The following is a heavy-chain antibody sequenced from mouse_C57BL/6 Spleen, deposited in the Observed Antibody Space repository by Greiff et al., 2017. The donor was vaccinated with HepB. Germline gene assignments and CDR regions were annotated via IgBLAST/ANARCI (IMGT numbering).Heavy chain of an antibody. V-gene: IGHV1-80*01. CDR2: IYPGDGDT. CDR1: GYAFSSYW. Sequence: QVQLKQSGAELVKPGASVKISCKASGYAFSSYWMNWVKQRPGKGLEWIGQIYPGDGDTNYNAKFKGKATLTADKSSSTAYMQLSSLTSEDSAVYFCARRGYYAMDYWGQGTSVTVSS. J-gene: IGHJ4*01. CDR3: ARRGYYAMDY.